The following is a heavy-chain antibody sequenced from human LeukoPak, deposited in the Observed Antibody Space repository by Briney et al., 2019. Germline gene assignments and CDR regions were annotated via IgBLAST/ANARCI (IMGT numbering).Heavy chain of an antibody. V-gene: IGHV1-18*01. CDR3: ARLPYNWKDGGWFDP. CDR2: ISAYNGNT. D-gene: IGHD1-20*01. J-gene: IGHJ5*02. Sequence: ASVKVSCKASGYTFTSYGISWVRQAPGQGLEWMGWISAYNGNTNYAQKLQGRVTMTTDTSTSTAYMELRSLRSDDTAVYYCARLPYNWKDGGWFDPWGQGTLVTVSS. CDR1: GYTFTSYG.